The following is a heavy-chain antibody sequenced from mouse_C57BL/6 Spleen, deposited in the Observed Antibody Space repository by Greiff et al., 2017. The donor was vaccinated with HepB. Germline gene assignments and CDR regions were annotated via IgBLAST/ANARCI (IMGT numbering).Heavy chain of an antibody. Sequence: VMLVESGPGLVAPSQSLSITCTVSGFSLTSYGVDWVRQSPGKGLEWLGVIWGVGSTNYNSALKSRLSISKDNSKSQVFLKMNSLQTDDTAMYYCARLRSQFAYWGQGTLVTVSA. CDR1: GFSLTSYG. J-gene: IGHJ3*01. V-gene: IGHV2-6*01. CDR2: IWGVGST. CDR3: ARLRSQFAY. D-gene: IGHD1-1*01.